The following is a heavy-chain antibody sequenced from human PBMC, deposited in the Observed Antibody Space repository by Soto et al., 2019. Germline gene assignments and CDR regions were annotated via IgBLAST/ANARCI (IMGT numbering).Heavy chain of an antibody. V-gene: IGHV3-30*02. D-gene: IGHD3-3*01. CDR1: GFTFGSSV. CDR3: AKEGVDFWSGYYSPYYYYYNYMDF. CDR2: IWHDGGYK. Sequence: GGSLRLSCAASGFTFGSSVMHWVRQAPGKGLEWVSSIWHDGGYKFYADSVKGRFTISRDNSKNMLYLQMNSLRAEDTVVYYCAKEGVDFWSGYYSPYYYYYNYMDFWGQGATVTVSS. J-gene: IGHJ6*03.